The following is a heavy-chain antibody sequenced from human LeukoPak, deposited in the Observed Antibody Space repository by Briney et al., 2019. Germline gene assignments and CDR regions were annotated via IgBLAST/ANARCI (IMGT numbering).Heavy chain of an antibody. J-gene: IGHJ4*02. CDR1: GFTFSSYS. V-gene: IGHV3-21*01. D-gene: IGHD4-17*01. CDR3: ARVRGDDYGDYSPPGYFDY. Sequence: PGGSLRLSCAASGFTFSSYSMNWVRQAPGKGLEWVSSISSSSSYIYYADSVKGRFTISRDNAKNSLYLQMNSLRAEDAAVYYCARVRGDDYGDYSPPGYFDYWGQGTLVTVSS. CDR2: ISSSSSYI.